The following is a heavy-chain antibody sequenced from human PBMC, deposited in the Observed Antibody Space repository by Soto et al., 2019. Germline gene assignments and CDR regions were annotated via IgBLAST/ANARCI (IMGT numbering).Heavy chain of an antibody. CDR2: IYGGGST. CDR3: ARDRIAVAGNPEYFQH. D-gene: IGHD6-19*01. J-gene: IGHJ1*01. Sequence: EVQLVESGGGLVQPGGSLRLSCAASGFTVRSNYMSWVRQAPGKGLEWVSVIYGGGSTYYADSVKGRFTISRDNSKNTLYLQMNSLRAEDTAVYYCARDRIAVAGNPEYFQHWGQGTLVTVSS. CDR1: GFTVRSNY. V-gene: IGHV3-66*01.